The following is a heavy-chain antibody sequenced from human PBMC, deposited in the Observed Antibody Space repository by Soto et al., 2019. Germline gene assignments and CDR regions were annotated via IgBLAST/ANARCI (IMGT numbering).Heavy chain of an antibody. CDR1: GFNFGPFW. J-gene: IGHJ3*02. CDR3: ARDRGYPDSFDI. D-gene: IGHD3-10*01. CDR2: INSDGSTI. V-gene: IGHV3-74*01. Sequence: PGGSLRLSCAASGFNFGPFWMHWVRQVPGKGLEWVSHINSDGSTIVYADSVKGRSTISRDNAKSTLFLQMNSLRVEDTAVYYCARDRGYPDSFDIWGQGTMVTVSS.